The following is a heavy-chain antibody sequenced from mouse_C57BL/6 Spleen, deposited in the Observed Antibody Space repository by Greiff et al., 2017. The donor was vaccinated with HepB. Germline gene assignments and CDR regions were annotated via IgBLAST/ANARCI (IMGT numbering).Heavy chain of an antibody. CDR1: GYSFTDYN. CDR3: ARRDYGSSLYYAMDY. V-gene: IGHV1-39*01. CDR2: INPNYGTT. D-gene: IGHD1-1*01. Sequence: VQLKQSGPELVKPGASVKISCKASGYSFTDYNMNWVKQSNGKSLEWIGVINPNYGTTSYNQKFKGKATLTVDQSSSTAYMQLNSLTSEDSAVYYCARRDYGSSLYYAMDYWGQGTSVTVSS. J-gene: IGHJ4*01.